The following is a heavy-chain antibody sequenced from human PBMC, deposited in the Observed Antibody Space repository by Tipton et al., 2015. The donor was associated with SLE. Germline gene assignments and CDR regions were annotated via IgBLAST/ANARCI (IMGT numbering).Heavy chain of an antibody. V-gene: IGHV4-61*09. CDR2: VYTGGAT. CDR3: ARYFYDSSGVCLFDF. CDR1: GASISRGSYY. D-gene: IGHD3-22*01. Sequence: TLSLTCSVSGASISRGSYYWTWVRQPAGKGLEWIGHVYTGGATTYNPSLESRVTISLDTSKNHFSLYLTSVTAADTAVYYCARYFYDSSGVCLFDFWGQGTLVTVSS. J-gene: IGHJ4*02.